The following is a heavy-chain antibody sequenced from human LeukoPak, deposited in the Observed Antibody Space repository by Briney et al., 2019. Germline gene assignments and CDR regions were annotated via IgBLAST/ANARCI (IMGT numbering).Heavy chain of an antibody. J-gene: IGHJ4*02. CDR1: GFTFSSYS. Sequence: GGSLRLSCAASGFTFSSYSMNWVRQAPGKGLEWVSCISSSSYIYYADSVKGRFTISRDNAKNSLYLQMNSLRAEDTAVYYCARAGRGYSKIPDYWGQGTLVTVSS. V-gene: IGHV3-21*01. D-gene: IGHD6-13*01. CDR3: ARAGRGYSKIPDY. CDR2: ISSSSYI.